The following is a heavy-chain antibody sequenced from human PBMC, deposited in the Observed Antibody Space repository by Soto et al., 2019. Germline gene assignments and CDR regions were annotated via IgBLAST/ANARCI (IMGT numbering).Heavy chain of an antibody. J-gene: IGHJ4*02. V-gene: IGHV3-23*01. CDR2: ISDTGGDS. CDR1: GFTFINDA. CDR3: VRDLYRSATMPCLDH. Sequence: GGSLRLSCEASGFTFINDAMSWVRQAPGKGLEWVASISDTGGDSYYADSMDGRFTISRDNSKNTLYLQINSLRAEDTAVYYCVRDLYRSATMPCLDHWGQGTLVTASS. D-gene: IGHD1-1*01.